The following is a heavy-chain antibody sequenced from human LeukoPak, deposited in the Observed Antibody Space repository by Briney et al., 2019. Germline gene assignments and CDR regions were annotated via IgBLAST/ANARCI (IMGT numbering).Heavy chain of an antibody. CDR3: ARGGITMVQRVNYDY. CDR2: ISAYNGNT. V-gene: IGHV1-18*01. J-gene: IGHJ4*02. CDR1: GYTFTSYG. D-gene: IGHD3-10*01. Sequence: ASVKVSCKASGYTFTSYGISWVRQAPGQGLEWMGWISAYNGNTNYAQRLQGRVTMTTDTSTSTAYMELRSLRSDDTAVYYCARGGITMVQRVNYDYWGQGTLVTVSS.